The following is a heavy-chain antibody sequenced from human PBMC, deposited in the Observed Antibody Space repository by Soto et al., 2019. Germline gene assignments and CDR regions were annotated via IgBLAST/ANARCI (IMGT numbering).Heavy chain of an antibody. V-gene: IGHV3-33*01. CDR2: IWYDGSNK. Sequence: QVQLVESGGGVVQPGRSLRLSCAASGFTFSSYGMHWVRQAPGKGLEWVAVIWYDGSNKYYADSVKGRFTISRDNSKNTLYLQMNSLRAEDTAVYYCAREGLSGAVEIGGQGTMVTVSS. J-gene: IGHJ3*02. CDR3: AREGLSGAVEI. CDR1: GFTFSSYG. D-gene: IGHD1-26*01.